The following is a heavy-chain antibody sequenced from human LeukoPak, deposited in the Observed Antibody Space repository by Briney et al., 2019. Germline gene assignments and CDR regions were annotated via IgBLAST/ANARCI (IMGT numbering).Heavy chain of an antibody. J-gene: IGHJ4*02. CDR3: ARDRAVVVVAAILSY. D-gene: IGHD2-15*01. CDR1: GYTFTGYY. V-gene: IGHV1-2*02. Sequence: GASVKVSCKASGYTFTGYYVHWVRQAPGQGLEWMGWINPNSGGTNYAQKFQGRVTMTRDTSVSTAYMELSRLRSDDTAVYYCARDRAVVVVAAILSYWGQGTLVTVSS. CDR2: INPNSGGT.